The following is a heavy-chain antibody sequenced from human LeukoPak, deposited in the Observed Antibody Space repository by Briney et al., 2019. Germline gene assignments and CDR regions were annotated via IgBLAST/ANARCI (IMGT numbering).Heavy chain of an antibody. Sequence: SETLSLTCTVSGGSISSYYWSWIRQPPGKGLEWIGTVYYSGSTYYNPSLKSRVTISVDTSKNQFSLKLTFVTAADTAVYYCTDLSHIYYIAVAGPPFDFWGQGTLVTVSS. J-gene: IGHJ4*02. CDR1: GGSISSYY. D-gene: IGHD6-19*01. CDR2: VYYSGST. V-gene: IGHV4-59*04. CDR3: TDLSHIYYIAVAGPPFDF.